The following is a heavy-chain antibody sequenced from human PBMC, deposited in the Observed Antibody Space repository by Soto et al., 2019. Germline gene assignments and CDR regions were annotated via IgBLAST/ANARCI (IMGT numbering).Heavy chain of an antibody. CDR2: IIPIFGTA. Sequence: ASVKVSCKASGGTFSSYASSWVRQAPGQGLEWMGRIIPIFGTANYAQTFQGRVRITADESTSTAYMELSSLRSEDTAVYYCASEGNSGSGSTRGKGTLVTVSS. CDR3: ASEGNSGSGST. D-gene: IGHD3-10*01. CDR1: GGTFSSYA. V-gene: IGHV1-69*13. J-gene: IGHJ4*02.